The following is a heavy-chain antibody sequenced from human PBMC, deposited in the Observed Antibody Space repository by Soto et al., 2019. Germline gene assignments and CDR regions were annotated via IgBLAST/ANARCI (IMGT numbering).Heavy chain of an antibody. CDR2: INTGNGNT. CDR1: GYTFTNYG. CDR3: ARESDNSGWFFYYYYAMDV. V-gene: IGHV1-3*05. J-gene: IGHJ6*02. D-gene: IGHD6-19*01. Sequence: QVQLLQSGAEEKKPGASVMVSCKASGYTFTNYGIHWVRQAPGQRLEWMGWINTGNGNTKYSETFQGRVAITRDASASTAYMELRSLTSGDTAVYYCARESDNSGWFFYYYYAMDVWGQGTTVTVSS.